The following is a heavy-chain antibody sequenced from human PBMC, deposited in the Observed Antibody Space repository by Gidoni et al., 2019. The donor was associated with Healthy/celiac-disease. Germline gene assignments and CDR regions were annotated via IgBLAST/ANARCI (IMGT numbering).Heavy chain of an antibody. D-gene: IGHD5-18*01. CDR3: ARVLSPIRGYSYGLPDY. CDR1: GFSFTTYG. V-gene: IGHV3-33*01. Sequence: QVQPVESGGGVVQPGRSLRLSCEAPGFSFTTYGMHWVRQAPGKGLEWVAVIWYDGSNKYYADSVKGRFTISRDNSKNTLYLQMNSLRAEDTAVYYCARVLSPIRGYSYGLPDYWGQGTLVTVSS. J-gene: IGHJ4*02. CDR2: IWYDGSNK.